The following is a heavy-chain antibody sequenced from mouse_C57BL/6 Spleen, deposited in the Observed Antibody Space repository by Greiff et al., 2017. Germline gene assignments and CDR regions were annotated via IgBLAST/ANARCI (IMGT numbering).Heavy chain of an antibody. J-gene: IGHJ3*01. CDR2: IRLKSDNYAT. Sequence: EVKLMESGGGLVQPGGSMKLSCVASGFTFSNYWMNWVRQSPEKGLEWVAQIRLKSDNYATHYAESVKGRFTISRDDSKSSVYLQMNNLRAEDTGIYYCTGAADVAYWGQGTLVTVSA. CDR1: GFTFSNYW. CDR3: TGAADVAY. V-gene: IGHV6-3*01.